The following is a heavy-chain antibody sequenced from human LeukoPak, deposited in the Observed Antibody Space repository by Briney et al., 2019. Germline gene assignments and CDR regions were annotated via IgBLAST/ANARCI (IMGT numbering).Heavy chain of an antibody. Sequence: GGSLRLSCAASGFTFSSYIMNWVRQAPGKGLEWVSSISSSSSYIYYADSVKGRFTISRDNAKNSLYLQMNSLRAEDTAVYYCARDRRTMTTCDYWGQGSLVTVSS. V-gene: IGHV3-21*01. D-gene: IGHD4-17*01. CDR3: ARDRRTMTTCDY. CDR2: ISSSSSYI. CDR1: GFTFSSYI. J-gene: IGHJ4*02.